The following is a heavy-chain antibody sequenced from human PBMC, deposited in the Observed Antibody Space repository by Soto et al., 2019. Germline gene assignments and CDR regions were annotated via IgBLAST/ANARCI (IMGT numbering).Heavy chain of an antibody. V-gene: IGHV4-39*01. CDR3: AKNLPRTGRFDY. J-gene: IGHJ4*02. Sequence: SETLSLTFTLSCAPITSTTYFLAWVRQPPGRGLEWXGSXXYXGXXXYXXSLKNRVTISVDRSKNQFSLQMTSVTAADTAVYYCAKNLPRTGRFDYWGQGTLVTVSS. CDR2: XXYXGXX. CDR1: CAPITSTTYF.